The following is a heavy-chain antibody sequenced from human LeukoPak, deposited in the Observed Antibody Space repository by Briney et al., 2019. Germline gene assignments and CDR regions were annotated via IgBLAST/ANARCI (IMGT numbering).Heavy chain of an antibody. V-gene: IGHV3-30*18. D-gene: IGHD3-3*01. CDR2: IFHDGRNK. CDR1: GYSFSDDA. Sequence: PGGSLRLSCAASGYSFSDDAMHWVRQAPGKGPEWVAVIFHDGRNKYYADSVKGRFTISRDNSKNSLYLQMNSLRAEDTAVYYCAKGITTEVDYWGQGTLVTVSS. CDR3: AKGITTEVDY. J-gene: IGHJ4*02.